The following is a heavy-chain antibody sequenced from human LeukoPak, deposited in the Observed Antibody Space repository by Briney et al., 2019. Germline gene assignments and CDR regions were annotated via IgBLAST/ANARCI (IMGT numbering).Heavy chain of an antibody. D-gene: IGHD3-22*01. Sequence: PGGSLRLSCAASRFTFSSYATSWVRQAPGKGLEWISSIGGSGGSTYYADSVRGRFTISRDNSKNTLYLQMNSLKAEDTALYYCAKDWEYYDSSGYKSFAEYFQHWGQGTLVTVSS. CDR1: RFTFSSYA. CDR2: IGGSGGST. CDR3: AKDWEYYDSSGYKSFAEYFQH. V-gene: IGHV3-23*01. J-gene: IGHJ1*01.